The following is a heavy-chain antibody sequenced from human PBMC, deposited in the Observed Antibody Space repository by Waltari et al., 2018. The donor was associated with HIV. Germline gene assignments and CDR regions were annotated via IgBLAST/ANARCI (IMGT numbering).Heavy chain of an antibody. D-gene: IGHD2-15*01. CDR3: ATGGSWLAKGWFDP. V-gene: IGHV1-24*01. CDR1: GYSLTELS. Sequence: QVQLIQSGAEVKKPGASVKVSCKVSGYSLTELSMHWVRQSPGKGLEWMGGFDPEDGETIYSQKFQGRVTMTEDTFTDTVYLELSNLRSEDTAIYYCATGGSWLAKGWFDPWGQGTLVTVSS. CDR2: FDPEDGET. J-gene: IGHJ5*02.